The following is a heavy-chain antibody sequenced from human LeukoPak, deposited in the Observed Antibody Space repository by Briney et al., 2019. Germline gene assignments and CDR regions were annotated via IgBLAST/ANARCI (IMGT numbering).Heavy chain of an antibody. Sequence: GGSLRLSCVASGFTVSSNYMTWVRQAPGKGLEWVSVIYSGGSTYYADSVKGRFTISRENSKNTLYVQMNSLRVEDTAVYYCAMSSGWIDDFDIWGQGTMVTASS. V-gene: IGHV3-66*02. CDR2: IYSGGST. CDR3: AMSSGWIDDFDI. CDR1: GFTVSSNY. D-gene: IGHD6-19*01. J-gene: IGHJ3*02.